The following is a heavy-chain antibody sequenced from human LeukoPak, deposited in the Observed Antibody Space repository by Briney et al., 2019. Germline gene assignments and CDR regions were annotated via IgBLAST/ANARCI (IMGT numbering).Heavy chain of an antibody. J-gene: IGHJ6*02. CDR2: IYYSGST. Sequence: SSETLSLTCAVSGGSISSSSYYWAWIRQPPGKGLEWIGTIYYSGSTYYNPSLKSRVTISVDTSKNQFSLKLSSVTAADTAVYYCVNYYYYGMDVWGQGTTVTVSS. V-gene: IGHV4-39*01. CDR3: VNYYYYGMDV. CDR1: GGSISSSSYY.